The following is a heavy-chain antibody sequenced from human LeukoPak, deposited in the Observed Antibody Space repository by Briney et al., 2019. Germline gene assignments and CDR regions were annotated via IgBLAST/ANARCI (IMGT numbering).Heavy chain of an antibody. Sequence: TGGSLRLSCTASGFTFSNYAMSWVRQAPGKGLNWVSTISGSGSNTYYADSVKGRFTISRDNSKNTLYLQMNSLRAEDTAVHYCAKDRDDLWSGRPYDGFDIWGQGTMVTVSS. CDR2: ISGSGSNT. D-gene: IGHD3-3*01. CDR1: GFTFSNYA. J-gene: IGHJ3*02. V-gene: IGHV3-23*01. CDR3: AKDRDDLWSGRPYDGFDI.